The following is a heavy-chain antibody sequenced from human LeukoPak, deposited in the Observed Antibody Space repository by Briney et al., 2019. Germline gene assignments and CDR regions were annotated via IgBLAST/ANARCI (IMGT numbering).Heavy chain of an antibody. V-gene: IGHV3-64*02. CDR3: ARSTVGGCDY. J-gene: IGHJ4*02. Sequence: GGSLRLSCAASGFAFNTYTMQWVRQAPGKGLEYVSAITYNGGATYYADSVKGRFTISRDNSKNTLYLQMGSLRPEDMAVYYCARSTVGGCDYWGQGTLVTVSS. CDR1: GFAFNTYT. D-gene: IGHD4-11*01. CDR2: ITYNGGAT.